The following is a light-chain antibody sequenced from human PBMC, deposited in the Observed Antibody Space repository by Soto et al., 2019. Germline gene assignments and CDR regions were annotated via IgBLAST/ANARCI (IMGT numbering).Light chain of an antibody. Sequence: QAVVTQEPSLTVSPGGTVTLTCGSSTGAVTSGHYPYWFQQKPGQAPRTLIYDTTNKHSWTPARFSGSLLGGKAALTLAGAQTDDETDYYCLLSYSGTNWVFGGGTKLTVL. CDR1: TGAVTSGHY. J-gene: IGLJ3*02. CDR2: DTT. V-gene: IGLV7-46*01. CDR3: LLSYSGTNWV.